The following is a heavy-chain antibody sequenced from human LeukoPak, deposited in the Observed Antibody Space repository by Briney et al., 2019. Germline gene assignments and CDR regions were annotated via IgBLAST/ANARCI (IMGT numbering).Heavy chain of an antibody. CDR1: GYSISSGYY. V-gene: IGHV4-38-2*02. CDR2: IHPSGNT. CDR3: ARGVDN. Sequence: SETLSLTCTVSGYSISSGYYWGWIRQPPGKGLEWIGNIHPSGNTYYSPSLKSRVTISVDTSKNQFSLKLSSVTAADTAVYYWARGVDNWAQGALVTVSS. J-gene: IGHJ4*02.